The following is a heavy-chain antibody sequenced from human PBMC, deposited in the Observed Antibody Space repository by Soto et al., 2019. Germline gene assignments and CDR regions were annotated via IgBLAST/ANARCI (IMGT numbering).Heavy chain of an antibody. V-gene: IGHV3-73*01. CDR3: TSYGSGSYSPGAAADYYYYYMDV. Sequence: GSLRLSCAASGFTFSGSAMHWVRQASGKGLEWVGRIRSKANSYATAYAASVKGRFTISRDDSKNTAYLQMNSLKTEDTAVYYCTSYGSGSYSPGAAADYYYYYMDVWGKGTTVTVSS. D-gene: IGHD3-10*01. J-gene: IGHJ6*03. CDR1: GFTFSGSA. CDR2: IRSKANSYAT.